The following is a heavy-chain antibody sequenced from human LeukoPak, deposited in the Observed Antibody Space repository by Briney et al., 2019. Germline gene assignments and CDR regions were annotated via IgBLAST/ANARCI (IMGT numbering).Heavy chain of an antibody. CDR1: GFTFSNHY. Sequence: QPGGSLRLSCAASGFTFSNHYMHWVRQAPGKGLVSVSRIDPNGRYTSYADSVKGRFTISRDNAKNTLYLQMNTLGAEDTALYYCGRGSTDWNGMDVWGQGTTVTVSS. CDR3: GRGSTDWNGMDV. J-gene: IGHJ6*02. CDR2: IDPNGRYT. D-gene: IGHD6-19*01. V-gene: IGHV3-74*01.